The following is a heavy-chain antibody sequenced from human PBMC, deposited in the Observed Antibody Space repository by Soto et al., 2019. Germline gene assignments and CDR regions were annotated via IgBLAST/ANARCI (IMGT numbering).Heavy chain of an antibody. CDR3: ARSRSGAVADSFDF. CDR2: ISRDGTNK. Sequence: GGSLRLSCAASGFTFSRYAIHWVRQAPGKGLEWVAVISRDGTNKYYVDSVKGRLTISRDNSRNTLYLQMNSLRHEDAAVYYCARSRSGAVADSFDFWGQGTLVTSPQ. D-gene: IGHD3-10*01. V-gene: IGHV3-30*04. J-gene: IGHJ4*02. CDR1: GFTFSRYA.